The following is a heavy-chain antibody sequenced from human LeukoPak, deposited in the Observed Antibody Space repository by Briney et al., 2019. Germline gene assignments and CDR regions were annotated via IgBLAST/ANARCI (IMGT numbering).Heavy chain of an antibody. Sequence: SETLSLTCAVYGGSFSGYYWSWIRQPPGKGLEWIGEINHSGSTNYNPSLKSRVTISVDTSKNQFSLKLSSVTAADTAVYYCARGASLRYRLDYWGQGTLVTVSS. CDR1: GGSFSGYY. CDR3: ARGASLRYRLDY. CDR2: INHSGST. J-gene: IGHJ4*02. D-gene: IGHD3-16*02. V-gene: IGHV4-34*01.